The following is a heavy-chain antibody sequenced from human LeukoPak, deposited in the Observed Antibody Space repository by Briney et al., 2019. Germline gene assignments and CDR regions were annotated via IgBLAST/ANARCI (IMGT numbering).Heavy chain of an antibody. V-gene: IGHV1-2*02. CDR1: GYTFTGYY. J-gene: IGHJ4*02. D-gene: IGHD1-26*01. CDR2: INPNSGGT. Sequence: ASVEVSCKASGYTFTGYYMHWVRQAPGQGLEWMGWINPNSGGTNYAQKFQGRVTISVDTSKNQFSLKLSSVTAADTAVYYCARDVVSGSYPHFDYWGQGTLVTVSS. CDR3: ARDVVSGSYPHFDY.